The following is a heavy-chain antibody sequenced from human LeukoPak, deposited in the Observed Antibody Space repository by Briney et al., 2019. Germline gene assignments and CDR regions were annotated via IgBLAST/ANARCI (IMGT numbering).Heavy chain of an antibody. J-gene: IGHJ4*02. Sequence: KPSETLSLTCAVYGGSFSGYYWSWIRQPPGKGLEWVSYISSSGSTIYYADSVKGRFTISRDNAKNSLYLQMNSLRAEDTAVYYCARGRDGYTFDYWGQGTLVTVSS. V-gene: IGHV3-11*04. CDR3: ARGRDGYTFDY. CDR2: ISSSGSTI. D-gene: IGHD5-24*01. CDR1: GGSFSGYY.